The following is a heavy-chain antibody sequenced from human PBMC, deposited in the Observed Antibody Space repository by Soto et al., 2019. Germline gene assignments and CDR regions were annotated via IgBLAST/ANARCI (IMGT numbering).Heavy chain of an antibody. CDR2: ISYDGSNK. V-gene: IGHV3-30*18. CDR1: GFTFSSYG. J-gene: IGHJ6*02. D-gene: IGHD3-9*01. Sequence: QVQLVESGGGVVQPGRSLRLSCAASGFTFSSYGMHWVRQAPGKGLEWVAVISYDGSNKYYADSVKGRFTISRDNSKNTLYLQMNSLRAEDTAVYYCAKDRDFDWLFESMDVWGQGTTVTVSS. CDR3: AKDRDFDWLFESMDV.